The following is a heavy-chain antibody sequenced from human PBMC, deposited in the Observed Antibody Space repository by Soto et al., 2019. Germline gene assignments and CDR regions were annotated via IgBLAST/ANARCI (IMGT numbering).Heavy chain of an antibody. CDR1: GYNFATYW. CDR2: IYPGDSDT. J-gene: IGHJ6*02. Sequence: EVQLVQSGAEVKKTGESLKISCKGSGYNFATYWIAWVRQLPGKGPEWMGIIYPGDSDTSYSPSFQGQVTISVDKSISTAYLQWNSLKASDTAVYYCARRGYSYGLDVWGQGTKVTVSS. CDR3: ARRGYSYGLDV. D-gene: IGHD5-18*01. V-gene: IGHV5-51*01.